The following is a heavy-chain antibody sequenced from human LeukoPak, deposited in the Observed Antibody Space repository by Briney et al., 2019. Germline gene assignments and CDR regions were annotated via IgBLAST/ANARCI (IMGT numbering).Heavy chain of an antibody. CDR1: GGTFSSYA. CDR2: IIPILGIA. Sequence: SVKVSCKASGGTFSSYAISWVRQAPGQGLEWMGRIIPILGIANYAQKFQGRVTITADKSTSTAYMEVSSLRSEDTAVYYCAALGVVRGVINVWGQGTTVTVSS. D-gene: IGHD3-10*01. CDR3: AALGVVRGVINV. J-gene: IGHJ6*02. V-gene: IGHV1-69*04.